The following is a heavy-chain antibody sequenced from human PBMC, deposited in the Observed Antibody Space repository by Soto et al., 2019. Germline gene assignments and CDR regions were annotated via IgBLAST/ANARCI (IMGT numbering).Heavy chain of an antibody. Sequence: PWGSLRLSCAASVLTFSDYYVTWIRQAPGKGLEWLSYISSTSRHTYYADCVKGRFTISRDNSNNSLYLQMNSLRVDDTAVYFCARAASAEGSRYFDYWGQGALVTVSS. CDR2: ISSTSRHT. D-gene: IGHD2-15*01. V-gene: IGHV3-11*06. CDR3: ARAASAEGSRYFDY. CDR1: VLTFSDYY. J-gene: IGHJ4*02.